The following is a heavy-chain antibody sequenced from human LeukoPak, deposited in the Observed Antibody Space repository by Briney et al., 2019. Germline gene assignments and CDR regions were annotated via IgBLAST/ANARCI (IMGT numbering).Heavy chain of an antibody. CDR2: IIPILGIA. Sequence: ASVKVSCKASGGTFSSYTISWVRQAPGQGLEWMGRIIPILGIANYAQKFQGRVTITADRSTSTAYMELSSLRSEDTAVYYCARDRMAHYYYYGMDVWGQGTTVTVSS. D-gene: IGHD5-24*01. CDR1: GGTFSSYT. V-gene: IGHV1-69*04. J-gene: IGHJ6*02. CDR3: ARDRMAHYYYYGMDV.